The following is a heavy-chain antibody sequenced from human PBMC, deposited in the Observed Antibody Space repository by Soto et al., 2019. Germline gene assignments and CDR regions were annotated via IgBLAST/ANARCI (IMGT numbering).Heavy chain of an antibody. Sequence: PSETLSLTCTVSGGSISSYYWSWIRQPPGKGLEWIGYIYYSGSTNYNPSLKSRVTISVDTSKNQFSLKLSSVTAADSAVFYCARVFIVYYPRSAFDIWGQGTIVTVSS. D-gene: IGHD3-9*01. V-gene: IGHV4-59*01. CDR1: GGSISSYY. J-gene: IGHJ3*02. CDR2: IYYSGST. CDR3: ARVFIVYYPRSAFDI.